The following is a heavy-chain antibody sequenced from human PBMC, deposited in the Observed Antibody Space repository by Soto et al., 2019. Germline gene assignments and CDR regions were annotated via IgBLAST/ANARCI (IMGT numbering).Heavy chain of an antibody. D-gene: IGHD3-10*01. J-gene: IGHJ5*02. CDR2: FDPEDGET. V-gene: IGHV1-24*01. CDR1: GYTLTELS. Sequence: ASVKVSCKVSGYTLTELSMHWVRQAPGKGLEWMGGFDPEDGETIYAQKFQGRVTMTEDTSTDTAYMELSSLRSEDTAVYYCARGSMVRGVMCSWFDPWGQGTLVTVSS. CDR3: ARGSMVRGVMCSWFDP.